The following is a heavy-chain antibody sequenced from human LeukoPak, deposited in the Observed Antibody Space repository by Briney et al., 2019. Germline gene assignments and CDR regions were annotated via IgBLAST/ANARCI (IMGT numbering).Heavy chain of an antibody. CDR1: GFTFDDFV. Sequence: GRSLRLSCAASGFTFDDFVMHWIRQAPGKGLEWVSSISWNSNSVGYADSVKGRFTTSRDNAKNSLYLQMSSLRTEDMALYYCARETWNAFDIWGQGTMVTVSS. V-gene: IGHV3-9*03. J-gene: IGHJ3*02. CDR2: ISWNSNSV. CDR3: ARETWNAFDI. D-gene: IGHD1-1*01.